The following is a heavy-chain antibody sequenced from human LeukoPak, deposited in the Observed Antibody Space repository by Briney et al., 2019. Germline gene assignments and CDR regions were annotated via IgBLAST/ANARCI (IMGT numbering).Heavy chain of an antibody. CDR2: INPNSGGT. J-gene: IGHJ4*02. D-gene: IGHD3-9*01. Sequence: ASVKVSCKASGYTFISYDINWVRQAPGQGLEWMGWINPNSGGTNYAQKFQGRVTMTRDTSISTAYMELSRLRSDDTAVYYCARAELRYFDWPPGDYWGQGTLVTVSS. V-gene: IGHV1-2*02. CDR1: GYTFISYD. CDR3: ARAELRYFDWPPGDY.